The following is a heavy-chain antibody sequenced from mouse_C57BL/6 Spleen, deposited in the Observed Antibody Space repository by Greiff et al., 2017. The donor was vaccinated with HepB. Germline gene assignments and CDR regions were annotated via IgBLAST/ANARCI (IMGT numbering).Heavy chain of an antibody. Sequence: LLESGAELARPGASVKLSCKASGYTFTSYGISWVKQRTGQGLEWIGEIYPRSGNTYYNEKFKGKATLTADKSSSTAYMELRSLTSEDSAVYFCARGGGNYFWYFDVWGTGTTVTVSS. CDR3: ARGGGNYFWYFDV. CDR1: GYTFTSYG. CDR2: IYPRSGNT. D-gene: IGHD2-1*01. J-gene: IGHJ1*03. V-gene: IGHV1-81*01.